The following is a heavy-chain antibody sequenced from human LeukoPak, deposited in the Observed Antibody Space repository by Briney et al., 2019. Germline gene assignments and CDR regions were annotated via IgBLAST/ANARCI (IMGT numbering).Heavy chain of an antibody. CDR3: ARRDPGAILPFDY. J-gene: IGHJ4*02. Sequence: SETLSLTCAVSGYSINTAYYWGWIRQPPGKGLEWIGSMYRSGATDYNPSLKSRVTISVDTSKNQFSLKLSSVTAADTAVYYCARRDPGAILPFDYWGQGTLVTVSS. D-gene: IGHD4/OR15-4a*01. CDR2: MYRSGAT. CDR1: GYSINTAYY. V-gene: IGHV4-38-2*01.